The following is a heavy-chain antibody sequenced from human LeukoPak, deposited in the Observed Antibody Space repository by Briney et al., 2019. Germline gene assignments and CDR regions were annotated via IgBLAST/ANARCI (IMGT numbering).Heavy chain of an antibody. CDR3: ARYPLYDILTGFWFDP. CDR2: ISSSGSTI. V-gene: IGHV3-48*03. J-gene: IGHJ5*02. CDR1: GFTFSSYE. D-gene: IGHD3-9*01. Sequence: GGSLRLSCAASGFTFSSYEMNWVRQAPGKGLEWVSYISSSGSTIYYADSVKGRFTISRDNAKNSLYLQMNSLRAEDTAVYYCARYPLYDILTGFWFDPWGQGTLVTVSS.